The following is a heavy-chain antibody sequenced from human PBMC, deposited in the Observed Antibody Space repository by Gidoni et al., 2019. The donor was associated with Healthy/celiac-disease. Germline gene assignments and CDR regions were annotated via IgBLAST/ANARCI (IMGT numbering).Heavy chain of an antibody. J-gene: IGHJ5*02. Sequence: QVQLQQWGAGLLKPSETLSLTCAVYGGSFSGYYWSWIRQPPGKGLEWIGEINHSGSTNYNPSLKSRVTISVDTSKNQFSLKLSSVTAADTAVYYCARSYNWNYIGFDPWGQGTLVTVSS. CDR1: GGSFSGYY. D-gene: IGHD1-7*01. V-gene: IGHV4-34*01. CDR3: ARSYNWNYIGFDP. CDR2: INHSGST.